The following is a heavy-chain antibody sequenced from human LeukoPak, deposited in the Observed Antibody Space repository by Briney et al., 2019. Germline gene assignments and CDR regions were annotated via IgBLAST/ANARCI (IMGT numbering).Heavy chain of an antibody. J-gene: IGHJ4*02. CDR1: GFTFSSYG. D-gene: IGHD6-19*01. Sequence: GGSLRLSCAASGFTFSSYGMHWVRQAPGKGLEWVAVIWYDGSNKYYADSVKGRFTISRDNSKNTLYLQMNSLRAEDTAVYYCARDHLVREQWLVLLLDYWGQGTLVTVSS. V-gene: IGHV3-33*01. CDR3: ARDHLVREQWLVLLLDY. CDR2: IWYDGSNK.